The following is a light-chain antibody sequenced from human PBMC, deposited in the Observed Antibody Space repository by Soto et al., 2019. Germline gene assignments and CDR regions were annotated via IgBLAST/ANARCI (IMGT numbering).Light chain of an antibody. V-gene: IGLV1-40*01. Sequence: QSVLTQPPSVSGAPGQRVTISCTGSSSNIGAAYDVHWYQQVPGRAPKVLIYGNNNRPSGVPDRFSGSKSGTSASLAITGLQAEDEADYYCQSYDSSLSGWVFGGGTKLTVL. CDR2: GNN. J-gene: IGLJ3*02. CDR1: SSNIGAAYD. CDR3: QSYDSSLSGWV.